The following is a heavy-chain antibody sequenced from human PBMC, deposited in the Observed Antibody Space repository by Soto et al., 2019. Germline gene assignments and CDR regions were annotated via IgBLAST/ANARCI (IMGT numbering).Heavy chain of an antibody. J-gene: IGHJ3*01. CDR3: ARGNALDV. D-gene: IGHD3-10*01. Sequence: QGQLQQSGPGLVKPSQTLSLTCAISGDSVSSDITPWNWFRQSPSRGLEWLGRTYYRSKWFHDYAASVKSRITINPDTSKNQFSLELNSMTPEDTAVYYCARGNALDVWGQGTVVTVSS. CDR2: TYYRSKWFH. V-gene: IGHV6-1*01. CDR1: GDSVSSDITP.